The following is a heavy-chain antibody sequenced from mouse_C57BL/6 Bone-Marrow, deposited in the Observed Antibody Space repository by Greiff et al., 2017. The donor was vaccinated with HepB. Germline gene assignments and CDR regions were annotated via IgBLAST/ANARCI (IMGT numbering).Heavy chain of an antibody. CDR2: IYPRSGNT. CDR3: ALIYYDYDGGLFFDY. CDR1: GYTFTSYG. D-gene: IGHD2-4*01. V-gene: IGHV1-81*01. Sequence: VQLVESGAELARPGASVKLSCKASGYTFTSYGISWVKQRTGQGLEWIGEIYPRSGNTYYNEKFKGKATLTADKSSSTAYMELRSLTSEDSAVYFCALIYYDYDGGLFFDYWGQGTTLTVSS. J-gene: IGHJ2*01.